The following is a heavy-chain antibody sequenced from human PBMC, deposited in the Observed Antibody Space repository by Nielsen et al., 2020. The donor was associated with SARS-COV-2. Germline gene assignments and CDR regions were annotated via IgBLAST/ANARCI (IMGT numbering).Heavy chain of an antibody. Sequence: GESLKISCAASGFTFSNFGMHWVRQAPGKGLEWVAVISYGGSNKYYADSVKGRFTISRDTSKNTVYLQMNSLSVEDTAVYHCAKRRAVFMLTFGGEGAMDVWGQGTTVSVSS. V-gene: IGHV3-30*18. D-gene: IGHD3-16*01. CDR1: GFTFSNFG. CDR2: ISYGGSNK. J-gene: IGHJ6*02. CDR3: AKRRAVFMLTFGGEGAMDV.